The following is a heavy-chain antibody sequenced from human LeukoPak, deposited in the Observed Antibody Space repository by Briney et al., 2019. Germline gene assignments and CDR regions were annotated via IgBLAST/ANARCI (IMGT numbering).Heavy chain of an antibody. V-gene: IGHV4-31*03. D-gene: IGHD2-15*01. CDR3: ARRYCSGGSCYDY. J-gene: IGHJ4*02. CDR1: GGSISSGGYH. Sequence: SETLSLTCTVSGGSISSGGYHWSWIRQHPGKGLEWIGYIYYSGSTYYNPSLKSRVTISVDTSKNQFSLKLSTVTAADTAVYYCARRYCSGGSCYDYWGQGTLVTVSS. CDR2: IYYSGST.